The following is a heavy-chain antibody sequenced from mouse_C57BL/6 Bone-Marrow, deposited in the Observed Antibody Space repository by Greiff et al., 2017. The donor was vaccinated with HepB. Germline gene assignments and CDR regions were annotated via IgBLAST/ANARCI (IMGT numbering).Heavy chain of an antibody. CDR1: GFTFSSYA. V-gene: IGHV5-4*03. Sequence: EVMLVESGGGLVKPGGSLKLSCAASGFTFSSYAMSWVRQTPEKRLEWVATISDGGSYTYYPDNVKGRFTISRDNAKNNLYLQMSHLKSEDTAMYYCARVGDGYYEAWFAYWGQGTLVTVSA. CDR3: ARVGDGYYEAWFAY. D-gene: IGHD2-3*01. J-gene: IGHJ3*01. CDR2: ISDGGSYT.